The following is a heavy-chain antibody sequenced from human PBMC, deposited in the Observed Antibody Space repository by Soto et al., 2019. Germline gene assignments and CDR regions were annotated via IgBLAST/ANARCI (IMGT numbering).Heavy chain of an antibody. D-gene: IGHD3-3*01. CDR1: GFTLTNYY. CDR2: INPSSGDT. Sequence: QVQLVQSGAEVVKPGASVRVSCKASGFTLTNYYIHWLRQTPGQGLEWMGIINPSSGDTHYAQKFQGRVTMTRDTSTSTVYLEVSGLRSDDTALYYCARRLLGGPGVWWFDPWGQGTLVTVSS. J-gene: IGHJ5*02. V-gene: IGHV1-46*01. CDR3: ARRLLGGPGVWWFDP.